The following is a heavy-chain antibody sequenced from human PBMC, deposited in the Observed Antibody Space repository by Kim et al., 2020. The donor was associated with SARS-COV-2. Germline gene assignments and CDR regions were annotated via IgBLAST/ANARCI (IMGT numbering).Heavy chain of an antibody. D-gene: IGHD3-10*01. V-gene: IGHV3-33*05. Sequence: GGSLRLSCAVSGFTFSSYGMHWVRQAPGKGLEWVAVISYDGSNKYYADSVKGRFTISRDNSKNTLYLQMNSLRAKDTAVDYCARLNYGSGSYYTIDYWGQGTLVPVSS. CDR2: ISYDGSNK. J-gene: IGHJ4*02. CDR3: ARLNYGSGSYYTIDY. CDR1: GFTFSSYG.